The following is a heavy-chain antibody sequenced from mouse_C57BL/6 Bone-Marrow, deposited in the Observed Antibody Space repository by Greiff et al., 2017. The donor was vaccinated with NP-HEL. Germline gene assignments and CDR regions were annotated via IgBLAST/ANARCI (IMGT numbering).Heavy chain of an antibody. CDR3: ARHYYSNYFDY. J-gene: IGHJ2*01. CDR1: GFTFSSYG. V-gene: IGHV5-6*01. Sequence: EVKVVESGGDLVKPGGSLKLSCAASGFTFSSYGMSWVRQTPDKRLEWVATISSGGSYTYYPDSVKGRFTISRDNAQNTLYLQMSSLKSEDTAMYYCARHYYSNYFDYWGQGTTLTVSS. CDR2: ISSGGSYT. D-gene: IGHD2-5*01.